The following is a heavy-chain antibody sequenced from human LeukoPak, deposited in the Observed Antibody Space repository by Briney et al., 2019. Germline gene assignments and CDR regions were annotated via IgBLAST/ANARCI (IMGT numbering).Heavy chain of an antibody. V-gene: IGHV3-30-3*01. CDR1: GFTFSTDF. D-gene: IGHD3-10*01. Sequence: GGALRLSCAASGFTFSTDFVHWGRQAPGKGLGWVAVIASDGSHTFYVESVKGRFTISRDNSKNTLYLQMNSLRAEDTAVYFCARERQDTIVHSGAFDIWGQGTMVTVSS. CDR2: IASDGSHT. CDR3: ARERQDTIVHSGAFDI. J-gene: IGHJ3*02.